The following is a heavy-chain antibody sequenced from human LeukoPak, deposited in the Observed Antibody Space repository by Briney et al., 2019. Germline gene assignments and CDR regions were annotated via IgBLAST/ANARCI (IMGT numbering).Heavy chain of an antibody. Sequence: SETLSLTCTVSGGSISSSSYYWGWIRQPPGKGLEWIGSIYYSGSTYYNPSLKSRVTISEDTSKNQFSLKLISVTAADTAVYYCARELCTNGVCYTSRYFDLWGRGTLATVSS. V-gene: IGHV4-39*07. CDR3: ARELCTNGVCYTSRYFDL. J-gene: IGHJ2*01. CDR1: GGSISSSSYY. D-gene: IGHD2-8*01. CDR2: IYYSGST.